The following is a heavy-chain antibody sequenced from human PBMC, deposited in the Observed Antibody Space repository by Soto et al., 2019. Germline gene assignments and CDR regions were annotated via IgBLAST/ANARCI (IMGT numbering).Heavy chain of an antibody. J-gene: IGHJ6*02. CDR2: ISAYNGNT. V-gene: IGHV1-18*04. CDR1: GYTFTSYG. D-gene: IGHD5-18*01. Sequence: VASVKVSCKASGYTFTSYGISWVRQAPGQGLEWMGWISAYNGNTNYAQKLQGRVTMTTDTSTSTAYMELRSLRSDDTAVYYCARGGYSYGYYYYYGMDVWGQGTTVTVSS. CDR3: ARGGYSYGYYYYYGMDV.